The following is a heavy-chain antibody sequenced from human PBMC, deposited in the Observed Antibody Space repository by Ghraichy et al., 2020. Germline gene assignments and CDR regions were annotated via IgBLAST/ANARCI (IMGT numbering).Heavy chain of an antibody. CDR1: GFSLSTSGVG. CDR3: AHRPQSTWYFDY. D-gene: IGHD4/OR15-4a*01. Sequence: SGPTLVKPTQTLTLICTFSGFSLSTSGVGVGWIRQPPGKALEWLALIYWDDGKRYSPSLKSRLTITKDTSKNQVVLTMTNMDPVDTATYYCAHRPQSTWYFDYWGQGTLVTVSS. CDR2: IYWDDGK. J-gene: IGHJ4*02. V-gene: IGHV2-5*02.